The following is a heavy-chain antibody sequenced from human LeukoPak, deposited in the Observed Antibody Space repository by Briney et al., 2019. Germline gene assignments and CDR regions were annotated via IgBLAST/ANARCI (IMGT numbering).Heavy chain of an antibody. V-gene: IGHV3-48*01. Sequence: PGGSLRLSCAASGFTFSSYSMNWVRQAPGKGLEWVSYISSSSTIYYSDSVKGRFTISRDNAKNSLYLQMNSLRADDTAVYYCARDDDFWSPGWFDPWGQGTLVTVSS. D-gene: IGHD3-3*01. CDR2: ISSSSTI. J-gene: IGHJ5*02. CDR1: GFTFSSYS. CDR3: ARDDDFWSPGWFDP.